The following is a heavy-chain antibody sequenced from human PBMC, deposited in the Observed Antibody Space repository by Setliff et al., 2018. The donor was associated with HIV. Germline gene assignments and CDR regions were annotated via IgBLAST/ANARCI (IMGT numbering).Heavy chain of an antibody. V-gene: IGHV1-2*02. CDR2: INCNSGGT. CDR1: GYMFIAYG. D-gene: IGHD1-26*01. Sequence: ASVKVSCKTSGYMFIAYGMSWVRQAPGQGLEWMGWINCNSGGTNYAQKFQGRVTMTRDTSISTAYMELRNLRSEDTAVYYCASAIVGLGYNFFSVDVWGKGTTVTVSS. CDR3: ASAIVGLGYNFFSVDV. J-gene: IGHJ6*04.